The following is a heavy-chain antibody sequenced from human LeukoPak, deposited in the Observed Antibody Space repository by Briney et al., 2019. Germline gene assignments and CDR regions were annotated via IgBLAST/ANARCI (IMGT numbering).Heavy chain of an antibody. CDR3: AREGSGSYEVY. CDR1: GGSISSYY. J-gene: IGHJ4*02. Sequence: SEALSLTCTVSGGSISSYYWSWIRQPAGKGLEWIGSIYYSGSTYYNPSLKSRVTISVDTSKNQFSLKLSSVTAADTAVYYCAREGSGSYEVYWGQGTLVTVSS. D-gene: IGHD1-26*01. CDR2: IYYSGST. V-gene: IGHV4-4*07.